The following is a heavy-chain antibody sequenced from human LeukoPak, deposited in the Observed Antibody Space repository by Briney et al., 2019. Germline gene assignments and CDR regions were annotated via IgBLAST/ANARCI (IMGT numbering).Heavy chain of an antibody. D-gene: IGHD2/OR15-2a*01. CDR1: GFTFSDTW. Sequence: GGSLRLSCAASGFTFSDTWMHWVRQAPGEGLVWVSRIRSDGSDTRYAESVKGRFTISRDNAKNTLYLQMNSLRAEDTAVYYCARDWFHAIDYWGQGTLATVSS. CDR3: ARDWFHAIDY. CDR2: IRSDGSDT. V-gene: IGHV3-74*01. J-gene: IGHJ4*02.